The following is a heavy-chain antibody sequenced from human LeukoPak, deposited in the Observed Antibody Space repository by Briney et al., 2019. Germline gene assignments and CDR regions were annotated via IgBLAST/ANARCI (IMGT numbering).Heavy chain of an antibody. J-gene: IGHJ4*02. V-gene: IGHV4-34*01. CDR1: GGSFSGYY. Sequence: SETLSLTCAVYGGSFSGYYWSWIRQPPGKGLEWIGEINHGGSTNYNPSLKSRVTISVDTSKNQFSLKLSSVTAADTAVYYCARESSSARPVLGGGRYFDYWGQGTLVTVSS. CDR3: ARESSSARPVLGGGRYFDY. CDR2: INHGGST. D-gene: IGHD6-6*01.